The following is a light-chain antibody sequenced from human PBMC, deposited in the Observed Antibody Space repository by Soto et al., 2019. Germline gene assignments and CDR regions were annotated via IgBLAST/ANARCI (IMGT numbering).Light chain of an antibody. Sequence: EIVLTQSPGTLSLSPGERATLSCRASQSVNSNYLAWYQQKPGQAPRLLMYETSTRAIGIPDRFSGSGSGTDFTLTISRLEPEDFAVYYCQQYGGSPFTFGPGSKVDIK. CDR2: ETS. J-gene: IGKJ3*01. CDR1: QSVNSNY. V-gene: IGKV3-20*01. CDR3: QQYGGSPFT.